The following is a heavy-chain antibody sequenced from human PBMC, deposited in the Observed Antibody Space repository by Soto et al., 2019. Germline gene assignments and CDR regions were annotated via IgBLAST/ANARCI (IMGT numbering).Heavy chain of an antibody. CDR1: GFSLSSSGVG. D-gene: IGHD3-22*01. CDR3: AHSRYYSDTRGERITRFDY. Sequence: QITLKESGPTLVKPTQTLTLTCTFSGFSLSSSGVGVGWIRQPADKALEWLALIYWDDDKRYSPYLKSRLTITKDISKKQVVLKMTNMDPVDTATYFCAHSRYYSDTRGERITRFDYWGQGTLVTVSS. CDR2: IYWDDDK. J-gene: IGHJ4*02. V-gene: IGHV2-5*02.